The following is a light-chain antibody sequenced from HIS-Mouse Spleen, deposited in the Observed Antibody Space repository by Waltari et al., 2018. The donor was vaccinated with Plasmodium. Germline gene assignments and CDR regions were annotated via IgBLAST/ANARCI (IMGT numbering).Light chain of an antibody. V-gene: IGKV3-15*01. J-gene: IGKJ3*01. Sequence: EIVMTQSPATLSVSQGERATLSSRASQSVSSNLAWYQQKPGQAPRLLIYGASTRATGIPARFSGSGSGTEFTLTISSLQSEDFAVYYCQQYNNWSFTFGPGTKVDIK. CDR3: QQYNNWSFT. CDR2: GAS. CDR1: QSVSSN.